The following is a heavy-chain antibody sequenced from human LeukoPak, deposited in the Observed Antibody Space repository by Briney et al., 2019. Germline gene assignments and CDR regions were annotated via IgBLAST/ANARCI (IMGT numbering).Heavy chain of an antibody. J-gene: IGHJ4*02. D-gene: IGHD3-22*01. CDR2: INHSGST. Sequence: SETLSLTCAVYGGSFSGYYWSWIRQPPGKGLEWIGEINHSGSTNYNPSLKSRVTISVDTTKNQFSLKLSSVTAADTAVYYCARGDSSGYPDYWGQGTLVTVSS. CDR1: GGSFSGYY. CDR3: ARGDSSGYPDY. V-gene: IGHV4-34*01.